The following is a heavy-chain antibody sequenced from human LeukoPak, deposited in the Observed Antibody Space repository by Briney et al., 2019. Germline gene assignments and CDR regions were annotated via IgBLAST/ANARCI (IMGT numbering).Heavy chain of an antibody. Sequence: ASVKVSCKASGYTFTSYDINWVRQATGQGLEWMGWINPNSGNTGYAQKFQGRVTMTRNTSISTAYMELSSLRSEDTAVYYCARVFSYYYDSSGYYYPNWFDPWGQGTLVTVSS. J-gene: IGHJ5*02. V-gene: IGHV1-8*01. CDR2: INPNSGNT. CDR3: ARVFSYYYDSSGYYYPNWFDP. D-gene: IGHD3-22*01. CDR1: GYTFTSYD.